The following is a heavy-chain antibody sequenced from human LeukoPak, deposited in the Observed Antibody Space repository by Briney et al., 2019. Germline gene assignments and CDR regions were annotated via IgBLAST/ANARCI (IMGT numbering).Heavy chain of an antibody. V-gene: IGHV3-15*01. CDR1: GFTFSHAW. J-gene: IGHJ6*03. CDR3: TTDLRRDIMTVLYYYYYMDV. D-gene: IGHD3-9*01. Sequence: PGGSLRLSCAASGFTFSHAWMAWVRQAPGKGLEWVGRIKIETEGGTIDYAAPVQGRFTISRDDSENTLYLDMNRLKIEDTAVYYCTTDLRRDIMTVLYYYYYMDVWGKGTTVTVSS. CDR2: IKIETEGGTI.